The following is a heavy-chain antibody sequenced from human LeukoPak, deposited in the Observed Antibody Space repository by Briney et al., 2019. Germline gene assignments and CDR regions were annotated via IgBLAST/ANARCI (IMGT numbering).Heavy chain of an antibody. CDR2: IYYSGST. CDR3: ARVVTDYYMDV. D-gene: IGHD2-21*02. CDR1: GGSISSGGYS. Sequence: SETLSLTCAVSGGSISSGGYSWSWIRQPPGKGLEWIGYIYYSGSTYYNPSLKSRVTISVDTSKNQFSLKLSSVTAADTAVYYCARVVTDYYMDVWGKGTTVTVSS. J-gene: IGHJ6*03. V-gene: IGHV4-30-4*07.